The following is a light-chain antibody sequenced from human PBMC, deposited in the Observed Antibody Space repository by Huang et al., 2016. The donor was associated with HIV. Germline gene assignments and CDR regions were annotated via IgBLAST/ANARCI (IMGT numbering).Light chain of an antibody. V-gene: IGKV4-1*01. CDR3: HQYYDTPYS. CDR2: WPS. CDR1: QTVVDSSNNNNY. J-gene: IGKJ2*01. Sequence: DIVMTQYTDSLAVSLGQRATINCKSSQTVVDSSNNNNYLAWYQQKPGQPPKLLIYWPSSRESGVPDRFSGSGSGTDFTLTISGLQAEDVAVYYCHQYYDTPYSFGQGTKLEIK.